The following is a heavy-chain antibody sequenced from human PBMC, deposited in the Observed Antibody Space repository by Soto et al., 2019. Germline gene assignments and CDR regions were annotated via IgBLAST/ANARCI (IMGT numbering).Heavy chain of an antibody. CDR2: ISGSGGCT. Sequence: GGYLRISCAASGVAFSSYAMSWVRQAPGKGVEWVSAISGSGGCTYYADSVKGRFTISRDNSKNTLFLEMNSLRAEVTAVYHCAKDLSTPVIAVAADYYCYYMDVWRKGTTVTVS. D-gene: IGHD6-19*01. J-gene: IGHJ6*03. CDR1: GVAFSSYA. V-gene: IGHV3-23*01. CDR3: AKDLSTPVIAVAADYYCYYMDV.